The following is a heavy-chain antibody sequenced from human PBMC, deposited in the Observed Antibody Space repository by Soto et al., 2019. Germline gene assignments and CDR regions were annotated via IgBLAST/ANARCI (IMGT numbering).Heavy chain of an antibody. Sequence: LRLSCAASGSTFNTYSMNWVRQAPGKGLEWVSYISSSSSTIYYADSVKGRFTISRDNAKNSLYLQMNSLRDEDTAVYYCAREAYITSRYYYGMDVWGQGTTVTVSS. CDR2: ISSSSSTI. V-gene: IGHV3-48*02. D-gene: IGHD6-6*01. CDR1: GSTFNTYS. J-gene: IGHJ6*02. CDR3: AREAYITSRYYYGMDV.